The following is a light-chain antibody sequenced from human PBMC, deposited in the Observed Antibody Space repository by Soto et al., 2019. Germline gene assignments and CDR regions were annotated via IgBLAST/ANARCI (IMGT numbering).Light chain of an antibody. CDR1: SSDVGAYNY. V-gene: IGLV2-14*03. CDR3: SSYTTSSTVV. CDR2: DVS. Sequence: QSALTQPASVSGSPGQSITISCTGTSSDVGAYNYVSWYQQHPGKAPKLMICDVSNRPSGVSNRFSGSKSANTASLTISGLQDEDEADYYCSSYTTSSTVVFGGGTKVTVL. J-gene: IGLJ2*01.